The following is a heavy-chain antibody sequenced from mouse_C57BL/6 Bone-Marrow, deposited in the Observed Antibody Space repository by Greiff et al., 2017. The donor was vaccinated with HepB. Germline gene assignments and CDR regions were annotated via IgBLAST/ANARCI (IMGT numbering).Heavy chain of an antibody. CDR1: GYTFTDYY. J-gene: IGHJ3*01. CDR3: ARKLGGAY. D-gene: IGHD4-1*01. CDR2: INPNNGGT. V-gene: IGHV1-26*01. Sequence: VQLQQSGPELVKPGASVKISCKASGYTFTDYYMNWVKQSHGKSLEWIGDINPNNGGTSYNQKFKGKATLTVDKSSSTAYMELRSLTSEDSAVYYCARKLGGAYWGQGTLVTVSA.